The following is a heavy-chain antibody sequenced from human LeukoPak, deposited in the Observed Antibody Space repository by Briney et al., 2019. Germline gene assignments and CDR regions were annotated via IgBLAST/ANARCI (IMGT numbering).Heavy chain of an antibody. CDR3: AREQFRAVLVPAAMAGGAFDI. V-gene: IGHV4-30-4*01. J-gene: IGHJ3*02. CDR1: GGSISSGDYY. CDR2: IYYSGST. D-gene: IGHD2-2*01. Sequence: KTSETLPLTCTVSGGSISSGDYYWSWIRQPPGKGLEWIGYIYYSGSTYYNPSLKSRVTISVDTSKNQFSLKLSSVTAADTAVYYCAREQFRAVLVPAAMAGGAFDIWGQGTMVTVSS.